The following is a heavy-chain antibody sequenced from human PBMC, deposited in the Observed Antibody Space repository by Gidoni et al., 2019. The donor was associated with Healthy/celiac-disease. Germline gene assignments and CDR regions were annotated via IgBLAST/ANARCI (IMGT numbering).Heavy chain of an antibody. V-gene: IGHV4-34*01. D-gene: IGHD3-3*01. J-gene: IGHJ6*02. CDR3: ARAPQYYDFWSGYYTYYYYYGMDV. CDR2: INHSGST. Sequence: QVQLQQWGAGLLKPSETLSLTCAVYGGSFSGYYWSWIRQPPGKGLEWIGEINHSGSTNYNPSLKSRVTISVDTSKNQFSLKLSSVTAADTAVYYCARAPQYYDFWSGYYTYYYYYGMDVWGQGTTVTVSS. CDR1: GGSFSGYY.